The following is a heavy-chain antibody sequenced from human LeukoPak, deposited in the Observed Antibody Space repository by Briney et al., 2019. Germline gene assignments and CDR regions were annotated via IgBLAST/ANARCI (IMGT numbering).Heavy chain of an antibody. V-gene: IGHV3-30*04. Sequence: GGSLRLSCAASGFTFSGYAMHWVRQAPGKGLEWLTVISTDGNDKHYADSVKGRFTVSRDNSKNTLFLQMNNLRTEDTAVYYCAKDKSVSADYYFDYWGQGTLVTVPS. CDR1: GFTFSGYA. J-gene: IGHJ4*02. CDR2: ISTDGNDK. CDR3: AKDKSVSADYYFDY. D-gene: IGHD5/OR15-5a*01.